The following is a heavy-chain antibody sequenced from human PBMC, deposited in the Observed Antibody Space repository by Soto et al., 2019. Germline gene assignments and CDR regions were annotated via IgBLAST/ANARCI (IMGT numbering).Heavy chain of an antibody. V-gene: IGHV4-39*01. D-gene: IGHD3-22*01. CDR2: IYYSGST. Sequence: KTSETLSLTCTVSGGSISSSSYYWGWIRQPPGKGLEWIGSIYYSGSTYYNPSLKSRVTISVDTSKNQFSLKLSSVTAADMAVYYCARHGADRYYYDSSGYYVGYWGQGTLVTVSS. CDR3: ARHGADRYYYDSSGYYVGY. CDR1: GGSISSSSYY. J-gene: IGHJ4*02.